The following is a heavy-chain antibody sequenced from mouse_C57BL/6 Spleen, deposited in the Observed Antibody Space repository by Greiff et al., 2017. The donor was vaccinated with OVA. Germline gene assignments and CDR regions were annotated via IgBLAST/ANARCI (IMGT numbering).Heavy chain of an antibody. CDR3: ARGSNYGYYAMDY. Sequence: VQLQQSGPELVKPGASVKISCKASGYAFSSSWMNWVKQRPGKGLEWIGRIYPGDGDTNYNGKFKGKATLTVDKSSSTAHMELRSLTSEDSAVYYCARGSNYGYYAMDYWGQGTSVTVSS. V-gene: IGHV1-82*01. CDR2: IYPGDGDT. J-gene: IGHJ4*01. D-gene: IGHD2-5*01. CDR1: GYAFSSSW.